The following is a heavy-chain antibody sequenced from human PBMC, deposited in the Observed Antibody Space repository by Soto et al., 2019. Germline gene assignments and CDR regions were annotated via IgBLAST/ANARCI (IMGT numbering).Heavy chain of an antibody. V-gene: IGHV6-1*01. CDR2: TYYRSKWYN. CDR3: ARELLLFSLPPRDYYYGMDV. D-gene: IGHD3-22*01. J-gene: IGHJ6*02. CDR1: GDSVSSNSAA. Sequence: QSQTLSLTCAISGDSVSSNSAAWNWIRQSPSRGLEWLGRTYYRSKWYNDYAVSVKSRITINPDTSKNQFSLQLNSVTPEDTAVYYCARELLLFSLPPRDYYYGMDVWGQGTTVTVSS.